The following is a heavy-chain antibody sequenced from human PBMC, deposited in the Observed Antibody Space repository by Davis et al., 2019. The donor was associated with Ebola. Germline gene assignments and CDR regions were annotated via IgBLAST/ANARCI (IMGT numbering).Heavy chain of an antibody. CDR3: ARDRLRDGYNYDLGRAEY. J-gene: IGHJ4*02. CDR2: INSDGSST. CDR1: GFTFSSYW. V-gene: IGHV3-74*01. D-gene: IGHD5-24*01. Sequence: GESLKISCAASGFTFSSYWMHWVRQAPGKGLVWVSRINSDGSSTSYADSVKGRFTISRDNAKNSLYLQMNSLRDEDTAVYYCARDRLRDGYNYDLGRAEYWGQGTLVTVSS.